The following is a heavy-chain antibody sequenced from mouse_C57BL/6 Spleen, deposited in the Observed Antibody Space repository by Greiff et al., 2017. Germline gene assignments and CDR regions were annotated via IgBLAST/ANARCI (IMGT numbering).Heavy chain of an antibody. CDR2: IRNKANNHAT. D-gene: IGHD1-1*01. Sequence: EVKLQESGGGLVQPGGSMKLSCAASGFTFSDAWMDWVRQSPEKGLEWVAEIRNKANNHATYYAESVKGRFTISRDDSKSCVYLQMNRLRAEYTGIYYCTRIYYYGSSPYYFDYWGQGTTLTVSS. J-gene: IGHJ2*01. CDR3: TRIYYYGSSPYYFDY. CDR1: GFTFSDAW. V-gene: IGHV6-6*01.